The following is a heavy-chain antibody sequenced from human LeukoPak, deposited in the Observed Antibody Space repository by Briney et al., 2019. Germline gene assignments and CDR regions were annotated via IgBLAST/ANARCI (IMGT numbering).Heavy chain of an antibody. D-gene: IGHD6-13*01. CDR2: IYYSGST. V-gene: IGHV4-39*01. J-gene: IGHJ5*02. Sequence: PSETLSLTCTVSGGSISSSSYYWGWIRQPPGKGLEWIGSIYYSGSTYYNPSLKSRVTISVDTSKNQFSLKLSSVTAADTAVYYCARAPLAAAGNSNWFDPWGQGTLVTVSS. CDR1: GGSISSSSYY. CDR3: ARAPLAAAGNSNWFDP.